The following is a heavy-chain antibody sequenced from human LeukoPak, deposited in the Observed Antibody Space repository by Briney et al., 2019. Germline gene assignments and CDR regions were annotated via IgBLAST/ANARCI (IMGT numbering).Heavy chain of an antibody. CDR1: GYTFTSYG. CDR3: ARNGGRSVYYDILTGSDY. D-gene: IGHD3-9*01. J-gene: IGHJ4*02. CDR2: ISAYNGNT. Sequence: VASVKVSCKASGYTFTSYGISWVRQAPGQGLEWMGWISAYNGNTNYAQKLQGRVTMTTDTSTSTAYMELRSLRSDDTAVYYCARNGGRSVYYDILTGSDYWGQGTLVTVSS. V-gene: IGHV1-18*01.